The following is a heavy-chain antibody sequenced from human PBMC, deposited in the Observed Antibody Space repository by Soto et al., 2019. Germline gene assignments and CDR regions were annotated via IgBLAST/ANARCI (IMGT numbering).Heavy chain of an antibody. J-gene: IGHJ4*02. V-gene: IGHV3-23*01. D-gene: IGHD3-16*02. Sequence: GGSLRLSCVASGFSFDKYAMAWVRQAPGKGLEWVSHVAAGGGHTYYAEPVKGRFTISRDNSKNTLFLQINTLRADDTAIYFCARRTSFLGAFDYWGQGVLVTVSS. CDR1: GFSFDKYA. CDR2: VAAGGGHT. CDR3: ARRTSFLGAFDY.